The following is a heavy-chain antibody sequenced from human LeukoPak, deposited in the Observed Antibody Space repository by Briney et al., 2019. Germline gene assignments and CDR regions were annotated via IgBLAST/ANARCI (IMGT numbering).Heavy chain of an antibody. V-gene: IGHV3-21*01. D-gene: IGHD4-11*01. Sequence: NPGGSLRLSCAASGFTFSSYSMNWVRQAPGKGLEWVSSISSSSSYIYYADSVKGRFTISRDNAKNSLYLQMNSLRAEDTAVYYCAREHDYRVYYYYYYMDVWGKGTTVTVSS. J-gene: IGHJ6*03. CDR1: GFTFSSYS. CDR2: ISSSSSYI. CDR3: AREHDYRVYYYYYYMDV.